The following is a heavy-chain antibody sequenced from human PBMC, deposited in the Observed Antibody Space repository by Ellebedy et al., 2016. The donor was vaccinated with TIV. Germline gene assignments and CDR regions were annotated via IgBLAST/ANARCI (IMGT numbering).Heavy chain of an antibody. CDR2: IATAGGT. Sequence: GESLKISCAASGFTFSSHDMHWVRQATGRGLEWVSAIATAGGTYYAGSVKGRFTISRENAKNSLYLQMNSLRAEDTAVYYCAKDSYSGEYNYGWGTFNLWGQGTMVTISS. V-gene: IGHV3-13*01. CDR3: AKDSYSGEYNYGWGTFNL. D-gene: IGHD5-18*01. CDR1: GFTFSSHD. J-gene: IGHJ3*01.